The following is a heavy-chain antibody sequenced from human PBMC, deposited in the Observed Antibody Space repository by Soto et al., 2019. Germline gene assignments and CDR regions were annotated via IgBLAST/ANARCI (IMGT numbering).Heavy chain of an antibody. CDR1: CGSISGFF. D-gene: IGHD5-12*01. Sequence: SETLSLTCAVSCGSISGFFWSWIRQPPGKGLEWIGYVSDSGSTIYIPSLRSRVTILVDTSKNQFSLRLSSVTAADTAVYYCARTYSGYYFDYWGQGAPVTVSS. CDR3: ARTYSGYYFDY. J-gene: IGHJ4*02. V-gene: IGHV4-59*08. CDR2: VSDSGST.